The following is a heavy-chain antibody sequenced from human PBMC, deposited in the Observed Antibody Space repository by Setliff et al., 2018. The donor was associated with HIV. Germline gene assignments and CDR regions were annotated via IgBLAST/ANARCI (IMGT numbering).Heavy chain of an antibody. D-gene: IGHD3-22*01. CDR3: ARLTTTYYYDSSAYYHPV. J-gene: IGHJ4*02. CDR1: GGSASNSRYY. CDR2: IHYNEKT. Sequence: TLSLTCTVSGGSASNSRYYWAWIRQPPGKGLEYIGSIHYNEKTYYNPSLKSRVTISVDTSKNQFSLKLSSVTAADTAVFYCARLTTTYYYDSSAYYHPVWGQGTLVTVSS. V-gene: IGHV4-39*07.